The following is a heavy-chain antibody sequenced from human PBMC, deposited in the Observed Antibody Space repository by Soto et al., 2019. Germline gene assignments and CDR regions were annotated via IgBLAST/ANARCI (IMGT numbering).Heavy chain of an antibody. D-gene: IGHD3-3*01. V-gene: IGHV4-34*01. Sequence: SETLSLTCVVYGESFGGFYWSWVRQSPGKGLEWIGEINHSGSTNYNPSLKSRVTISVDTSKNQFSLKLSSVTAADTAVYYCARGRRYDFWSGYYRNYYYYGMDVWGKGTTVTVS. CDR3: ARGRRYDFWSGYYRNYYYYGMDV. J-gene: IGHJ6*04. CDR1: GESFGGFY. CDR2: INHSGST.